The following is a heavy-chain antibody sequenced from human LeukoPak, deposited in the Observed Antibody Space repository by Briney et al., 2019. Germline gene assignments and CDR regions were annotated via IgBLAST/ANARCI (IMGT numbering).Heavy chain of an antibody. Sequence: PGGSLRLSCEASGFTFSNYAMSWVRQAPGKGLEWVSVIYSGGSPYYADSVKGRFTISRDNSKNTLYLQMNSLRAEDTAVYYCARILGSWGQGTLVTVSS. CDR1: GFTFSNYA. CDR3: ARILGS. CDR2: IYSGGSP. D-gene: IGHD2-15*01. J-gene: IGHJ5*02. V-gene: IGHV3-53*01.